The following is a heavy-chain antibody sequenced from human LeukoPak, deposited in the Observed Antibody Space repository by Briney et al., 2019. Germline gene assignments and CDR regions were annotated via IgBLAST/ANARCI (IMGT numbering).Heavy chain of an antibody. CDR1: GYRFTSYS. Sequence: ASVKVSCKASGYRFTSYSISWVRQAPGQGLEWVGWISSYNGKTNYGKNVQGRVTMTTDTSTSTAYMELRRLTSDDTAVYYCARGTILEPFDIWGQGTMVTVSS. D-gene: IGHD3-3*01. V-gene: IGHV1-18*01. CDR3: ARGTILEPFDI. J-gene: IGHJ3*02. CDR2: ISSYNGKT.